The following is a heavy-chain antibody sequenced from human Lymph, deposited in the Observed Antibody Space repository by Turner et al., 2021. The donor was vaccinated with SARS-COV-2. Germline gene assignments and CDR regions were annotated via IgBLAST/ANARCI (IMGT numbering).Heavy chain of an antibody. CDR1: GFTFSSYA. Sequence: QVQLVESGGGVVQPGRSLRLSCAASGFTFSSYAMHWVRQAPGKGLEWVALIPYDGSNKYYADSVKGRFTISRDNSKNTLYLQMNSLRAEDTAVYYCAREMGAGSDYWGQGTLVTVSS. V-gene: IGHV3-30*04. J-gene: IGHJ4*02. CDR3: AREMGAGSDY. CDR2: IPYDGSNK. D-gene: IGHD3-10*01.